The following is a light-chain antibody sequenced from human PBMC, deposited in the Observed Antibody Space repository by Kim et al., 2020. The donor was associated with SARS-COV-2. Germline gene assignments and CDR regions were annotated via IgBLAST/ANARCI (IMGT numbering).Light chain of an antibody. CDR1: KMENKY. CDR2: QDD. CDR3: QSWDDTTAV. Sequence: SVSPGKTASIICAGDKMENKYAFWYQKKSGQSPVLVIYQDDKRPSGSPERCSGSNSGNTATLTISGTQTIDEAGYYCQSWDDTTAVFGGGTQLTVL. J-gene: IGLJ2*01. V-gene: IGLV3-1*01.